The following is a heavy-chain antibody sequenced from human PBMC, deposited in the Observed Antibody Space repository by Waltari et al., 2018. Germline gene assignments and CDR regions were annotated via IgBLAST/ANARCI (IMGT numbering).Heavy chain of an antibody. CDR3: ARDPKGTTVIYDAFDL. D-gene: IGHD4-17*01. Sequence: QVHLVQSGAEVKKPGSSVRVSCMASGGTFSSYEFNWVRQAPGQGIEWMGGIILIIRTPIYEQKFQGRVTITADTSTTKAYMELSSLRFEDTAVYYCARDPKGTTVIYDAFDLWGQGTMVSVSS. CDR2: IILIIRTP. V-gene: IGHV1-69*14. J-gene: IGHJ3*01. CDR1: GGTFSSYE.